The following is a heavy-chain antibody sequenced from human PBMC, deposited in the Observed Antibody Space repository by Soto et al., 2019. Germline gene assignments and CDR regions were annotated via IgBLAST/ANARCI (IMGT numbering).Heavy chain of an antibody. J-gene: IGHJ4*02. Sequence: ASVKVSCKACGYTFISYGCSWVRQAPGQGLEWMGWISAYNGHTKYAQKFQGRVTMTTDTATSTAYMELRRLTSDDTALYYCARDNGASSTPHTNDYWGQGTLVTVSS. CDR2: ISAYNGHT. D-gene: IGHD2-8*01. V-gene: IGHV1-18*01. CDR3: ARDNGASSTPHTNDY. CDR1: GYTFISYG.